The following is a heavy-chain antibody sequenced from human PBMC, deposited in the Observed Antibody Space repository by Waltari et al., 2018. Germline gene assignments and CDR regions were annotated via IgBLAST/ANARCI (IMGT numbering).Heavy chain of an antibody. Sequence: QVQLVQSGAEVQKPGSSVKGSCKASGGPFSRYAIRWVRQAPGQGLEWMGGIIPILGIANYAQKFQGRVTITADESTSTAYMELSSLRSEDTAVYYCATGIVGANPPDYWGQGTLVTVSS. J-gene: IGHJ4*02. CDR3: ATGIVGANPPDY. V-gene: IGHV1-69*04. D-gene: IGHD1-26*01. CDR1: GGPFSRYA. CDR2: IIPILGIA.